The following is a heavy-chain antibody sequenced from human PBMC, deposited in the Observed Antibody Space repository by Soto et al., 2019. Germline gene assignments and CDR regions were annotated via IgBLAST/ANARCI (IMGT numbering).Heavy chain of an antibody. D-gene: IGHD3-9*01. J-gene: IGHJ4*01. CDR3: ARLQILRYDHRPEAYRLDY. CDR1: GFTFSRFA. CDR2: ISHDGKVQ. Sequence: PGGSLRLSCAASGFTFSRFAMHWVRQAPGKGLEGVAYISHDGKVQTYADSVKGRFTISRDKSQNTVSLLMDSLRAEDTGLYFCARLQILRYDHRPEAYRLDYWGRGTLVTVSS. V-gene: IGHV3-30*14.